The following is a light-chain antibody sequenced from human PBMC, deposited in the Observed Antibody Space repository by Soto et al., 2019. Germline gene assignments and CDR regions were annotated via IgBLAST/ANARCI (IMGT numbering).Light chain of an antibody. CDR2: GAS. V-gene: IGKV3-20*01. J-gene: IGKJ1*01. CDR3: QQYGTSPWT. Sequence: EIVLTQSPGTLSLSPGERATLSCRASQSISSSYLAWYQQKPGQAPRLLIYGASSRAVGIPDNFSGSGSVTDFTLTISRLEPEDFAVYYCQQYGTSPWTFGQGTKVEIK. CDR1: QSISSSY.